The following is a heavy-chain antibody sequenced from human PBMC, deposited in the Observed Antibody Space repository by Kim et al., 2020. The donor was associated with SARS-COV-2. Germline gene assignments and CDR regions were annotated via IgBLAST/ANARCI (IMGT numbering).Heavy chain of an antibody. D-gene: IGHD2-8*01. Sequence: GGSLRLSCATSGFTFSDHFMDWVRQAPGKGLEWLGRSRNKAKSYTPEYAASVRGRFTISRDDSKNSLYLEMSSLKVEDTAMYYCGLGYCNNNRCHSFDSSGPGALVPVSS. CDR3: GLGYCNNNRCHSFDS. CDR1: GFTFSDHF. V-gene: IGHV3-72*01. CDR2: SRNKAKSYTP. J-gene: IGHJ4*02.